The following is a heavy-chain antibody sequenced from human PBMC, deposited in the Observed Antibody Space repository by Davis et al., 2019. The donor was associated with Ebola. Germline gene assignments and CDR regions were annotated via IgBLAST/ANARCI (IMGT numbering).Heavy chain of an antibody. V-gene: IGHV3-21*01. CDR1: GFTFSSYS. Sequence: PGGSLRLSCAASGFTFSSYSMNWVRQAPGKGLEWVSSISSSSSYIYYADSVKGRFTISRDNAKNSLYLQMNSLRAEDTAVYYCARDGLEYSSSFVYYYYGMDVWGQGTTVTVSS. CDR2: ISSSSSYI. D-gene: IGHD6-6*01. J-gene: IGHJ6*02. CDR3: ARDGLEYSSSFVYYYYGMDV.